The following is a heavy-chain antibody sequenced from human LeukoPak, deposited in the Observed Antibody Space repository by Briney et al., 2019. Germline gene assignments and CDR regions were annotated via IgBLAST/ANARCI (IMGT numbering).Heavy chain of an antibody. D-gene: IGHD5-24*01. V-gene: IGHV4-59*08. CDR3: ARQSLEMATIHFDY. CDR2: IYYSGST. Sequence: SETLSLTCTVSGGSISGYYWSWIRQSPGKGLEWIGYIYYSGSTNYNPSLKSRVTISVDTSKNQFSLKLSSVTAADTAVYYCARQSLEMATIHFDYWGQGTLVTVSS. J-gene: IGHJ4*02. CDR1: GGSISGYY.